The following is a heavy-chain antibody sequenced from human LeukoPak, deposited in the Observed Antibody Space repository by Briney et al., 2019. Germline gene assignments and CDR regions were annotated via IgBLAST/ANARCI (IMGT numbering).Heavy chain of an antibody. CDR1: GGSISNYY. J-gene: IGHJ4*02. D-gene: IGHD2-2*01. Sequence: SETLSLTCTVSGGSISNYYWSWFRQSPDKGLEYIGYIYYTGSANYNPSLNSRVTISLDTSKNQFSLKLSSVTAADTAVYYCARLAYCSSTSCAFDYWGQGTLVTVSS. V-gene: IGHV4-59*08. CDR3: ARLAYCSSTSCAFDY. CDR2: IYYTGSA.